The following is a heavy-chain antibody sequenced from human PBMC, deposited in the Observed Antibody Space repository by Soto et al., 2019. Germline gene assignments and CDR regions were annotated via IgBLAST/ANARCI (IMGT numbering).Heavy chain of an antibody. CDR3: AREIRRDAAAPDAFDI. CDR2: MNPNSGNT. Sequence: ASVKVSCKASGYTFTSYDINWVRQATGQGLEWMGWMNPNSGNTGYAQKFQGRVTITRNTSISTAYMELSSLRSEDTAVYYCAREIRRDAAAPDAFDIWGQGTMVTVSS. J-gene: IGHJ3*02. D-gene: IGHD6-13*01. CDR1: GYTFTSYD. V-gene: IGHV1-8*01.